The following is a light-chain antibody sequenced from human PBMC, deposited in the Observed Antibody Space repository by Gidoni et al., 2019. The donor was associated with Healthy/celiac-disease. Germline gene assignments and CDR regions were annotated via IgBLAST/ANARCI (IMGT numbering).Light chain of an antibody. CDR1: QSVSSSY. CDR2: GAS. V-gene: IGKV3-20*01. CDR3: QQYGSSPLLT. Sequence: EIVLTQSPGTLSLSPGERAPLSGRASQSVSSSYLAWYQQNPGQAPRLLIYGASSRATGIPDRFSGSGSGTDFTLTISRLEPEDFAVYYCQQYGSSPLLTFGGXTKVEIK. J-gene: IGKJ4*01.